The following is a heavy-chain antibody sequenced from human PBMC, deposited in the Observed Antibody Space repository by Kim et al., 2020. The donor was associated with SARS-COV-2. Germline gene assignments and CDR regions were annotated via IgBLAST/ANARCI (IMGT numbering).Heavy chain of an antibody. CDR3: AKGLAYYYDSSGYYYFVY. CDR2: ISGSGGST. V-gene: IGHV3-23*01. CDR1: GFTFSSYA. J-gene: IGHJ4*02. D-gene: IGHD3-22*01. Sequence: GGSLRLSCAASGFTFSSYAMSWVRQAPGKGLEWVSAISGSGGSTYYADSVKGRFTISRDNSKNTLYLQMNSLRAEDTAVYYCAKGLAYYYDSSGYYYFVYWGQGTLVTVSS.